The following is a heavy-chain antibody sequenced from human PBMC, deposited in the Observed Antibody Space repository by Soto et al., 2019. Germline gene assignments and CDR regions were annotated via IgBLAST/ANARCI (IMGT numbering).Heavy chain of an antibody. D-gene: IGHD6-13*01. J-gene: IGHJ4*02. CDR1: GFTFSNYA. CDR3: AKDQGSSWYEIDY. V-gene: IGHV3-23*01. Sequence: GGSLRLSCAASGFTFSNYAVTWVRQAPGKGLEWVSTISGSGGSTYYADSVKGRFTISRDNSKNTLYLQMNSLRAEDTVVYYCAKDQGSSWYEIDYWGQGTLVTVSS. CDR2: ISGSGGST.